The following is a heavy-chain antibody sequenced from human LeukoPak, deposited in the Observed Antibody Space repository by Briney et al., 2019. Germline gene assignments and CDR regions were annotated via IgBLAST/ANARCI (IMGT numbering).Heavy chain of an antibody. D-gene: IGHD3-16*01. CDR1: GRSISSYY. Sequence: SETLSLTCTVSGRSISSYYWSWIRQPPGKGLEWIGYIYYSGSTNYNPSLKSRVTISVDTSKNQFSLKLSSVTAADTAVYYCARDGDYTGMDVWGQGTTVTVSS. V-gene: IGHV4-59*01. J-gene: IGHJ6*02. CDR3: ARDGDYTGMDV. CDR2: IYYSGST.